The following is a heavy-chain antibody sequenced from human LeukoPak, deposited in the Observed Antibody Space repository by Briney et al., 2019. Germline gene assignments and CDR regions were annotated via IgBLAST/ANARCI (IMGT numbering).Heavy chain of an antibody. D-gene: IGHD5-18*01. V-gene: IGHV3-23*01. J-gene: IGHJ4*02. CDR1: GFTFGSHA. CDR2: IFGSGGSP. CDR3: GKPTVGYSSGQKPAWPVDY. Sequence: GGSLRLSCEASGFTFGSHAMYWVRQAPGKGLEWVAGIFGSGGSPHYADPVKGRFTISRDNSRNTVYLQINSLRAEDTAVYYCGKPTVGYSSGQKPAWPVDYWGQGTLVSVSS.